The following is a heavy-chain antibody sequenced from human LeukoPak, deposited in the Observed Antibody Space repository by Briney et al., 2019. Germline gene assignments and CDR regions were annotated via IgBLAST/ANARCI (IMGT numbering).Heavy chain of an antibody. CDR3: ARHNYDDYGFDI. D-gene: IGHD4-17*01. Sequence: SETLSLTCTVSGGSLSSYYFSWIRQSPGKGLEWIAYINYSESASYTPSLKSRVTMSVDTSKQFSLNLSSVTAADTAEYYCARHNYDDYGFDIWGQGTKVTVSS. CDR1: GGSLSSYY. CDR2: INYSESA. J-gene: IGHJ3*02. V-gene: IGHV4-59*08.